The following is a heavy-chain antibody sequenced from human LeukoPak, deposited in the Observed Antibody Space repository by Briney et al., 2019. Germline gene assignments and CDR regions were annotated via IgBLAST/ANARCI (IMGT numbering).Heavy chain of an antibody. CDR3: AKGGRSGWYEYFQH. CDR2: IRYDGSNK. J-gene: IGHJ1*01. V-gene: IGHV3-30*02. D-gene: IGHD6-19*01. Sequence: PGGSLRLSCAASGFTFSSYGMHWVRQAPGKGLEWVAFIRYDGSNKYYADSVKGRFTISRDNSKKTLYLQMNSLRAEDTAVYYCAKGGRSGWYEYFQHWGQGTLVTVSS. CDR1: GFTFSSYG.